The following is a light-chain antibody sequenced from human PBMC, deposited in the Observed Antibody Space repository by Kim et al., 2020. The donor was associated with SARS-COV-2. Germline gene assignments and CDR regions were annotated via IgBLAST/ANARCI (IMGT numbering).Light chain of an antibody. CDR2: EVS. J-gene: IGLJ3*02. V-gene: IGLV2-8*01. CDR1: SSDVGGYNY. Sequence: QSVTISCTGTSSDVGGYNYVSWYQQHPGKAHKLMIYEVSKRPSGVPDRFSGSKSGNTASLTVSGLQAEDEADYYCSSYAGSNNLGVFGGGTQLTVL. CDR3: SSYAGSNNLGV.